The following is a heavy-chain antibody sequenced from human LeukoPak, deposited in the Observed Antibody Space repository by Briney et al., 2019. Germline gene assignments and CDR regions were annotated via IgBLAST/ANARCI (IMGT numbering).Heavy chain of an antibody. J-gene: IGHJ6*03. D-gene: IGHD2-21*01. CDR2: IFHSGST. CDR3: ARVGYYPDYYMDV. CDR1: GYSISSGYY. V-gene: IGHV4-38-2*02. Sequence: SETLSLTCFVPGYSISSGYYWGWIRQPPGKGLEWIGTIFHSGSTYYNPSLQSRVTISLDTSKNQFSLKLTSVTAADTAVYYCARVGYYPDYYMDVWGKGTAVTVSS.